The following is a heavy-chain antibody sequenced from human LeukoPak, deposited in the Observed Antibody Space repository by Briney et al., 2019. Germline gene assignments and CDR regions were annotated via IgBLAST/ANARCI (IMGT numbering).Heavy chain of an antibody. CDR3: ARDLASSGYYWD. D-gene: IGHD3-22*01. J-gene: IGHJ4*02. V-gene: IGHV1-46*01. Sequence: ASVKVSCKASGYTFTSYYMHWVRQAPGQGLEWMGIINPSSGKINYARKFQGRVAMTRDTSTSTVYMELSSLRSDDTAVYYCARDLASSGYYWDWGQGTLVTVSS. CDR2: INPSSGKI. CDR1: GYTFTSYY.